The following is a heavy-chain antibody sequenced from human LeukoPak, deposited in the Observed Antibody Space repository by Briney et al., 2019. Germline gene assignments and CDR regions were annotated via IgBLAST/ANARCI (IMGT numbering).Heavy chain of an antibody. Sequence: SETLSLTCAVYGGSFSGYYWSWIRQPPGKGLEWIGEINHSGSTYYNPSLKSRVTISVDTSKNQFSLKLSSVTAADTAVYYCARDGQSLLWFGELSSEELNWFDPWGQGTLVTVSS. CDR3: ARDGQSLLWFGELSSEELNWFDP. D-gene: IGHD3-10*01. J-gene: IGHJ5*02. CDR1: GGSFSGYY. V-gene: IGHV4-34*01. CDR2: INHSGST.